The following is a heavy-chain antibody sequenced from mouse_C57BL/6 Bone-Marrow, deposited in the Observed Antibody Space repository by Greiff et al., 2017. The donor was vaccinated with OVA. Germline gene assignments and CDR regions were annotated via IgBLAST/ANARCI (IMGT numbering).Heavy chain of an antibody. V-gene: IGHV1-18*01. J-gene: IGHJ4*01. CDR3: ARNKTAQASYAMDY. CDR2: INPNNGGT. D-gene: IGHD3-2*02. Sequence: VQLQQSGPELVKPGASVKIPCKASGYTFTDYNMDWVKQSHGKSLEWIGDINPNNGGTIYNQKFKGKATLTVDKSSSTAYMELRSLTSEDTAVDYCARNKTAQASYAMDYWGQGTSVTVSS. CDR1: GYTFTDYN.